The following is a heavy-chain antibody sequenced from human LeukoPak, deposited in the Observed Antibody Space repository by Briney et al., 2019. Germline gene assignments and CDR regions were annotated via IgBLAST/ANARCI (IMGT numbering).Heavy chain of an antibody. V-gene: IGHV3-23*01. J-gene: IGHJ4*02. D-gene: IGHD5-12*01. CDR2: IGGSGAST. Sequence: GDSLRLSCAASGFTFSNYAMSWVRQAPGEGLEWVSAIGGSGASTHYADSVKGRFAISRDNSKNTLYLQMNILRAEDAAIYDCAVMSGYDPTDYWGQGTLVTVSS. CDR1: GFTFSNYA. CDR3: AVMSGYDPTDY.